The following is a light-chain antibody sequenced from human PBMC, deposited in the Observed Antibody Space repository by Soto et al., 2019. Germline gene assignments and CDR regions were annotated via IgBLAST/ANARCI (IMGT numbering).Light chain of an antibody. CDR2: AAS. CDR3: QNYNSAPFT. V-gene: IGKV1-27*01. CDR1: QGSSSY. J-gene: IGKJ2*01. Sequence: DIQMTQSPSPLSATVGDRVTITCRASQGSSSYLAWYQQKPDKVPKLLIFAASTLQSGVPSRFSGSGSGTDFTLTISSLQPEDVATYYCQNYNSAPFTFGQGTKLEIK.